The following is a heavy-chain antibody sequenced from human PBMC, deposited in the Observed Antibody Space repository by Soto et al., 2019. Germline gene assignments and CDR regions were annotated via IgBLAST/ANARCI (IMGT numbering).Heavy chain of an antibody. J-gene: IGHJ6*03. CDR3: ARRAGNSYYMDV. V-gene: IGHV3-64*01. CDR2: ISSNGGNT. Sequence: EVQLVESGGGVVQPGGSLRLSCAASGFTFSSYAMHWVRQAPGKGLEYVSVISSNGGNTYYANSVKGRFTISRDNSKNTLYLQMGSLRAEDMAVYDCARRAGNSYYMDVWGQGTTVTVSS. CDR1: GFTFSSYA.